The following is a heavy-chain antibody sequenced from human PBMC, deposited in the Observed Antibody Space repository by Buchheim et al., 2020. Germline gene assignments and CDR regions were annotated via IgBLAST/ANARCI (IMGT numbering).Heavy chain of an antibody. CDR2: INHSGST. J-gene: IGHJ6*02. CDR1: GGSFSGYY. Sequence: QVQLQQWGAGLLKPSETLSLTCAVYGGSFSGYYWSWIRQPPGKGLEWIGEINHSGSTNYNPSLKSRVNIPVKTSKNQFSLKLSSVTAADTAVYYCAVSITGTTVYYYYGMDVWGQGTT. D-gene: IGHD1-7*01. CDR3: AVSITGTTVYYYYGMDV. V-gene: IGHV4-34*01.